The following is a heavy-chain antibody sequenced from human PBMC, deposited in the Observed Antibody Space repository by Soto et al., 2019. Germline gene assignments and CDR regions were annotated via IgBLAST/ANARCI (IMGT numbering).Heavy chain of an antibody. V-gene: IGHV3-30-3*01. J-gene: IGHJ5*02. CDR2: ISYDGSNK. CDR3: ARDWGVVVVAATGTFDP. Sequence: PGGSLRLSCAASGFTFSSYAMHWVRQAPGKGLEWVAVISYDGSNKYYADSVKGRFTISRDNSKNTLYLQMNSLRAEDTAVYYCARDWGVVVVAATGTFDPWGQGTLVTVSS. D-gene: IGHD2-15*01. CDR1: GFTFSSYA.